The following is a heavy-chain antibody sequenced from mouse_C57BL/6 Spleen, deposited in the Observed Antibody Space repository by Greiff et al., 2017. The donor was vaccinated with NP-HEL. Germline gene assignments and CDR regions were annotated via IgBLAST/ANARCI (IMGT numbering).Heavy chain of an antibody. CDR1: GFTFSSYA. Sequence: EVKVEESGEGLVKPGGSLKLSCAASGFTFSSYAMSWVRQTPEKRLEWVAYISSGGDYIYYADTVKGRFTISRDNARNTLYLQMSSLKSEDTAMYYCTRKDGYYGEGAMDYWGQGTSVTVSS. D-gene: IGHD2-3*01. CDR2: ISSGGDYI. V-gene: IGHV5-9-1*02. J-gene: IGHJ4*01. CDR3: TRKDGYYGEGAMDY.